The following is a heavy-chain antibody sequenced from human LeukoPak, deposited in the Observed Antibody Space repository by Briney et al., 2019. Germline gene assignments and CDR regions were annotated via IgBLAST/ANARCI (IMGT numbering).Heavy chain of an antibody. D-gene: IGHD6-13*01. CDR3: AKDLAAGTPGPAPIDY. CDR2: ISYDGSNK. J-gene: IGHJ4*02. V-gene: IGHV3-30*18. Sequence: GRSLRLSCAASGFTFSSYGMHWVRQAPGKGLEWVAVISYDGSNKYYADSVKGRFTISRDNSKNTLYLQMNSLRAEDTAVYYCAKDLAAGTPGPAPIDYWDQGTLVTVSS. CDR1: GFTFSSYG.